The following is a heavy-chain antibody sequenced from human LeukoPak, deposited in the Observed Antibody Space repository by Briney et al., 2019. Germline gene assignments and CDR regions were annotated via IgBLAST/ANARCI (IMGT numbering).Heavy chain of an antibody. J-gene: IGHJ4*02. CDR1: GFTFSNFW. D-gene: IGHD3-22*01. CDR3: ATSYDSSGCD. CDR2: IKQDGSTQ. V-gene: IGHV3-7*01. Sequence: SGGSLRLSCAASGFTFSNFWMAWVRQAPGKGLEWVANIKQDGSTQYYGDSVKGRFTISRDNARNSLYLQMNSLRAEDTALYYCATSYDSSGCDWGQGTLVTVSS.